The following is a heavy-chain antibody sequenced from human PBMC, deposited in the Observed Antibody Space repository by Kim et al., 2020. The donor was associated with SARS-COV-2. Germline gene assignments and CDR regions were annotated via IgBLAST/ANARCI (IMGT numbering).Heavy chain of an antibody. CDR2: ITEGGGET. CDR1: GFTFSDYV. Sequence: GGSLRLSCAASGFTFSDYVMTWVRQAPGKGLEWISTITEGGGETFYADSVKGRLTISRDDSKNTVYLQMKSPRAEDTAVYYCAKKLAASTAGPGNYFDYWGQGTLVTVSS. D-gene: IGHD2-21*02. V-gene: IGHV3-23*01. CDR3: AKKLAASTAGPGNYFDY. J-gene: IGHJ4*02.